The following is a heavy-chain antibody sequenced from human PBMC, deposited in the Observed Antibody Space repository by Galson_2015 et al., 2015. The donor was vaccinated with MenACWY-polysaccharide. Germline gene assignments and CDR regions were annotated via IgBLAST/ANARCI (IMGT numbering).Heavy chain of an antibody. CDR2: IYYSGST. CDR3: ARNGGYTEIDY. V-gene: IGHV4-59*01. J-gene: IGHJ4*02. CDR1: GGSISTYY. D-gene: IGHD4-23*01. Sequence: LSLTCTVSGGSISTYYWSWVRQPPGDRLEWIGYIYYSGSTNYNPSLKSRVTISVDTSKNQFSLRLSSVTAADTAVYYCARNGGYTEIDYSGQGTLVTVAS.